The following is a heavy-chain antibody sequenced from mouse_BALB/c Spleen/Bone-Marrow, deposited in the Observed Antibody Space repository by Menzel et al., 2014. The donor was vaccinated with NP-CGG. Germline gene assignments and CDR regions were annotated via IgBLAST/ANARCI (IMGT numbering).Heavy chain of an antibody. V-gene: IGHV1S137*01. CDR3: ARDAMDY. CDR1: GYTFTDYA. CDR2: ISTYYGDA. J-gene: IGHJ4*01. Sequence: QVQLKQSGAELVRPGVSVKISCKGSGYTFTDYAMHWVKRSHAKSLEWIGVISTYYGDASYNQKFKGKATMTVDKSSSTAYMELARLTSEDSAIYYCARDAMDYWGQGTSVTVSS.